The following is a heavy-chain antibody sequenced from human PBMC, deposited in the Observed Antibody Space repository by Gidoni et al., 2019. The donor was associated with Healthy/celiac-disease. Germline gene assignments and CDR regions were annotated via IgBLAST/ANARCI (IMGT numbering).Heavy chain of an antibody. CDR1: GGSISSYY. CDR3: ARARSDYDFWSGYQYYFDY. CDR2: IYTSGST. J-gene: IGHJ4*02. Sequence: QVQLQESGPGLVKPSETLSLTCTVSGGSISSYYWSWIRQPAGKGLEWIGRIYTSGSTNYNPSLKSRVTMSVDTSKNQFSLKLSSVTAADTAAYYCARARSDYDFWSGYQYYFDYWGQGTLVTVSS. V-gene: IGHV4-4*07. D-gene: IGHD3-3*01.